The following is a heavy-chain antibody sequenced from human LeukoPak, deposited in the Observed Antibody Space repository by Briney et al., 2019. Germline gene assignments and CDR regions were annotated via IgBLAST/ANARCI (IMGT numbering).Heavy chain of an antibody. V-gene: IGHV4-4*08. CDR1: GGPISSYY. J-gene: IGHJ4*02. CDR3: ARRLDD. CDR2: IYTSGIT. Sequence: SETLSLTCTVSGGPISSYYWSWIRQPPGKGLEWIGYIYTSGITNYNPSLKSRVTISVDTSKNQFSLKLTSVTAADTAVYYCARRLDDWGQGTLVTVSS.